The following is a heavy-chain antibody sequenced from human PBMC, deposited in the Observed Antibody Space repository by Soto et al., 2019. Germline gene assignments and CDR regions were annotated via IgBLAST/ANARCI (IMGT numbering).Heavy chain of an antibody. V-gene: IGHV4-31*03. CDR2: IYYSGST. Sequence: QVQLQEAGPGLVKPSQTLSLTCSVSGDSISRGFHYWSWIRQPPGKGLEWIGHIYYSGSTFYNPSIKSRVAISVDTSKNQFSLKLNSITAADTAVYYCARYSSSPNWFDPWGQGTLVTVSS. CDR3: ARYSSSPNWFDP. D-gene: IGHD6-13*01. CDR1: GDSISRGFHY. J-gene: IGHJ5*02.